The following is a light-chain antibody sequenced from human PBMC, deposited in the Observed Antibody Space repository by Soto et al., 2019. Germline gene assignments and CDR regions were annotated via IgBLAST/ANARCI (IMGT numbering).Light chain of an antibody. Sequence: QSVLTQPASVSGSPGQSITISCTGTSSDVGGFNYVSWYQQHPGKAPKLMIYDVTTRPSGVSYRSSCSKSGNTASLTISGLQAEDEADYYCNSYTSSSTYVFGTGTKLTVL. CDR1: SSDVGGFNY. J-gene: IGLJ1*01. V-gene: IGLV2-14*03. CDR3: NSYTSSSTYV. CDR2: DVT.